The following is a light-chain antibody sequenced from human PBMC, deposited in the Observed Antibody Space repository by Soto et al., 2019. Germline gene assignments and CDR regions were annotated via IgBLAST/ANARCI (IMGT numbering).Light chain of an antibody. V-gene: IGKV3D-7*01. CDR2: GAS. CDR3: QQDYNLPFT. J-gene: IGKJ5*01. CDR1: QSIDSNY. Sequence: EIVVTQSPGTLSLSPGERATLSCRASQSIDSNYFSWYQQKPGQAPRLIISGASTRATGTPARFSGSGSGTDFTLTISSLQPEDFAVYYCQQDYNLPFTFGQGTRLEIK.